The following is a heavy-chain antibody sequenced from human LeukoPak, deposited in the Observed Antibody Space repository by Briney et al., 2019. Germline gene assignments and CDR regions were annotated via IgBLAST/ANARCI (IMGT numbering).Heavy chain of an antibody. CDR1: GFTFSSYG. D-gene: IGHD2-2*01. V-gene: IGHV3-30*02. Sequence: GGSLRLSCAASGFTFSSYGMHWVRQAPGKGLEWVAFIRYDGSNKYYAGSVKGRFTISRDNSKSTLYLQMNSLRAEDTAVYYCAKGSVVPAAMGVPAFDIWGQGTMVTVSS. J-gene: IGHJ3*02. CDR2: IRYDGSNK. CDR3: AKGSVVPAAMGVPAFDI.